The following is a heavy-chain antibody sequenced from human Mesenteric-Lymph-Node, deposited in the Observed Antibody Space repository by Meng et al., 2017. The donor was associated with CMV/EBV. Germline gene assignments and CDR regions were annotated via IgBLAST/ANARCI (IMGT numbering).Heavy chain of an antibody. CDR1: GFTFSSYW. CDR2: IKQDGSEK. CDR3: ARGRFTFDF. J-gene: IGHJ4*02. V-gene: IGHV3-7*01. Sequence: GGSLRLSCAASGFTFSSYWMSWVGQAPGKGLEWVANIKQDGSEKYYVDSVKGRFTISRDNAKNSLDLQMSSLRAEDTAVYFCARGRFTFDFWGQGTLVTVSS. D-gene: IGHD4-17*01.